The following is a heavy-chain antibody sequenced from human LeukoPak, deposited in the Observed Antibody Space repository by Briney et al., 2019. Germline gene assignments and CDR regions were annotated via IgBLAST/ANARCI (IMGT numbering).Heavy chain of an antibody. Sequence: HPGGSLRLSCAASGVTFDDYAFHWVRQAPGKGLEWVSGISWNSATVGYADSVKGRFTISRDNAKNSLYLQMKSLRPEDTAMYYCAKAMITFGAVIINSFEKWGQGTLVTVSS. CDR1: GVTFDDYA. V-gene: IGHV3-9*01. J-gene: IGHJ4*02. CDR2: ISWNSATV. CDR3: AKAMITFGAVIINSFEK. D-gene: IGHD3-16*02.